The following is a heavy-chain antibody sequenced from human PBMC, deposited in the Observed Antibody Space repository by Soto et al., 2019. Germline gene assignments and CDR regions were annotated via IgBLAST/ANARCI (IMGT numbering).Heavy chain of an antibody. J-gene: IGHJ4*01. CDR1: GFTFSNFG. Sequence: PVGSLRLSCEASGFTFSNFGMSWVRQAPGKGLEWVSGLTGNGGTTYYADSVKGRFTISRDNSKNTLSLQMNSLRVDDTAVYYCARGGQYQQPYQFDFWGHGTLVTVSS. CDR3: ARGGQYQQPYQFDF. CDR2: LTGNGGTT. D-gene: IGHD2-2*01. V-gene: IGHV3-23*01.